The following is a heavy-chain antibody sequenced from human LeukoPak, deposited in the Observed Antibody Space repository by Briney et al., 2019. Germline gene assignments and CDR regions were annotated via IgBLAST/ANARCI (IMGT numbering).Heavy chain of an antibody. Sequence: PGGSLRLSCAASGFTFSSYAMHCVRQAPGTGLEGVAVISYDGSNKYYADSVKGRFTISRDNSKNTLYLQMNSLRAEDTAVYYCARDLTGGSSNWFDPWGQGTLVTVSS. CDR3: ARDLTGGSSNWFDP. J-gene: IGHJ5*02. CDR2: ISYDGSNK. D-gene: IGHD2-15*01. V-gene: IGHV3-30-3*01. CDR1: GFTFSSYA.